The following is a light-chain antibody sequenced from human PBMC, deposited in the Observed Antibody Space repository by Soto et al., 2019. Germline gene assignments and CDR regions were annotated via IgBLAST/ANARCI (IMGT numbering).Light chain of an antibody. CDR2: WAS. J-gene: IGKJ1*01. CDR1: QSFLYSSNNKNY. Sequence: IWMTHSPDSLAVSLGERATLNCTSSQSFLYSSNNKNYLAWYQQKPGQPPKLLIYWASTRESGVPDRFSGSGSGTDFTLTISSLQAEDVAVYYCQQYYSTWTFGQGTK. CDR3: QQYYSTWT. V-gene: IGKV4-1*01.